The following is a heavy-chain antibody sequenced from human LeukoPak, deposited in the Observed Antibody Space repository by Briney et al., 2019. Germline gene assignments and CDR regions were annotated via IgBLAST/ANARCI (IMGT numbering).Heavy chain of an antibody. Sequence: SETLSLTCTVSGGSISSYYWSWIRQPPGKGLEWIGYIYYSGSTNYNPSLKSRVTISVDTSKNQFSLKLSSVTAADTAVYYCARVHTFYDFWSGYYPPGYFDYWGQGTLVTVSS. J-gene: IGHJ4*02. CDR1: GGSISSYY. D-gene: IGHD3-3*01. CDR3: ARVHTFYDFWSGYYPPGYFDY. CDR2: IYYSGST. V-gene: IGHV4-59*01.